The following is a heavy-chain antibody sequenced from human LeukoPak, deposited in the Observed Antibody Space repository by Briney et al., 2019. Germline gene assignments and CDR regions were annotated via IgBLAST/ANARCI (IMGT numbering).Heavy chain of an antibody. V-gene: IGHV1-69*13. D-gene: IGHD6-6*01. CDR2: IIPIFGTA. CDR1: GGTFSSYA. CDR3: ARDEGSSRHYYYYGMDV. J-gene: IGHJ6*02. Sequence: SVKVSCKASGGTFSSYAISWVRQAPGQGLEWMGGIIPIFGTANYAQKFQGRVTITADESTSTAYMELSSLRSEDTAVYYCARDEGSSRHYYYYGMDVWGQGTTVTVSS.